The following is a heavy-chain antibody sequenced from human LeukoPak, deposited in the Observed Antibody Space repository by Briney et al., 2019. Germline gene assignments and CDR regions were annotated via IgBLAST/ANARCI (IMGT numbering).Heavy chain of an antibody. CDR1: GGSISSGGYS. CDR2: IYHSGST. CDR3: ARLRYSGSYSDAFDI. V-gene: IGHV4-30-2*01. D-gene: IGHD1-26*01. Sequence: SETLSLTCAVSGGSISSGGYSWSWIRQPPGKGLEWIGYIYHSGSTYYNPSLKSRVTISVDRSKNQFSLKLSSVTAADTAVYYCARLRYSGSYSDAFDIWGQGTMVTVSS. J-gene: IGHJ3*02.